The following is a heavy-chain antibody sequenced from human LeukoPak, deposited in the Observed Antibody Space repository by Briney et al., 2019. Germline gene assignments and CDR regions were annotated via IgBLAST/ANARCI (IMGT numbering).Heavy chain of an antibody. CDR3: ARVPYYYDRSGYYLGYYFDY. J-gene: IGHJ4*02. CDR2: IYYSGST. CDR1: GGSISNSNYC. D-gene: IGHD3-22*01. Sequence: SETLSLTCTVSGGSISNSNYCWGWIRQPLGKGLEWIGSIYYSGSTYYNPSLKIRVTISVDTSKKQFSLKLSSVTAADTAVYYCARVPYYYDRSGYYLGYYFDYWGQGTLVTVSS. V-gene: IGHV4-39*07.